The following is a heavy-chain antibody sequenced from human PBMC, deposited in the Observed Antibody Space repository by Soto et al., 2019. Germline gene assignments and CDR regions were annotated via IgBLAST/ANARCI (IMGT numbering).Heavy chain of an antibody. Sequence: GGSLRLSCAASGFTFSSYAMHWVRQAPGKGLEYVSAISSNGGSTYYANSVKGRFTISRDNSKNTLYLQMGSLRGEDMAVYYCARSSDDYGEGWFDPWGQGTLVTVSS. V-gene: IGHV3-64*01. CDR3: ARSSDDYGEGWFDP. CDR1: GFTFSSYA. CDR2: ISSNGGST. J-gene: IGHJ5*02. D-gene: IGHD4-17*01.